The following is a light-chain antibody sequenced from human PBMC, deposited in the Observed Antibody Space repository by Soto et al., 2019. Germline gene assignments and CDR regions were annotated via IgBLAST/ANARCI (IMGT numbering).Light chain of an antibody. Sequence: EIVLTQSPGTLSLSPGERATLSCRASQSVRSNYLAWYQQKPGQAPRLLIYGASSRATGIPDRFSGTGSGTDFTLTISRLEPEDCAVYYCQKYGGSPYTFGQGTKLEIK. CDR3: QKYGGSPYT. J-gene: IGKJ2*01. V-gene: IGKV3-20*01. CDR1: QSVRSNY. CDR2: GAS.